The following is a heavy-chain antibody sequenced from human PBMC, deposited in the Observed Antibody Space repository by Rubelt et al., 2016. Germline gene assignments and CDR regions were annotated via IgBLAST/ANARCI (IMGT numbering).Heavy chain of an antibody. J-gene: IGHJ4*02. Sequence: QVQLQESGPGLVKPSQTLSLTCTVSGGSISSGGYYWSWIRQHPGKGLEWIGYIYYSGSTYYNPSLQSRVPISVAPSKNQFSLKLSSETAAETAVYYCARDSGSYYEHYFDYWGQGTLVTVSS. V-gene: IGHV4-31*03. CDR2: IYYSGST. D-gene: IGHD1-26*01. CDR3: ARDSGSYYEHYFDY. CDR1: GGSISSGGYY.